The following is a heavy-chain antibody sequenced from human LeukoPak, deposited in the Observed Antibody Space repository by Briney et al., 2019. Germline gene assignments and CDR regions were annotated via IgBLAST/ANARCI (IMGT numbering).Heavy chain of an antibody. CDR1: GHTFTSCD. V-gene: IGHV1-8*01. Sequence: GASVKLSCKASGHTFTSCDINWVRQSTGQGLEWMGWMNPNSGNTGYGQSFQGRITMTRDISIGTAYMELSNLTSEDTAIYYCTRGSSGRRDNWGQGTLVTVSA. D-gene: IGHD6-19*01. CDR3: TRGSSGRRDN. CDR2: MNPNSGNT. J-gene: IGHJ4*02.